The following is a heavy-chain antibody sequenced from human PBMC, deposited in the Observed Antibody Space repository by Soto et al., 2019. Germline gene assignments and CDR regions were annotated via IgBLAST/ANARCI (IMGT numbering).Heavy chain of an antibody. V-gene: IGHV1-2*02. J-gene: IGHJ4*02. CDR2: FNPKSGDT. CDR3: WREASAALASDY. CDR1: GYTLTAYS. D-gene: IGHD6-13*01. Sequence: ASVKVSCNASGYTLTAYSMLWVRQAPEQGLEWIGWFNPKSGDTGYAEKFQGRVTLTRDTSISRAYRELMSLVSDDTAIYYCWREASAALASDYWGEGTLVTVSS.